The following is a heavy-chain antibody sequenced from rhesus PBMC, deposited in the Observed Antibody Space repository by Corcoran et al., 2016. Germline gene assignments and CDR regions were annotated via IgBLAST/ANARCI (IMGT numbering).Heavy chain of an antibody. CDR1: GYSFTSYW. J-gene: IGHJ6*01. CDR3: AKERSNYYGLDS. V-gene: IGHV5-2*01. D-gene: IGHD6-19*01. CDR2: IVPSDSDT. Sequence: EVQLVQSGEEVKRPGESLKISCKTSGYSFTSYWISWVGQMPGKGLEWWGAIVPSDSDTRSSPSFQGQVTISADNSISTVYLHWSSLKASYSATYYCAKERSNYYGLDSWGQGVVVTVSS.